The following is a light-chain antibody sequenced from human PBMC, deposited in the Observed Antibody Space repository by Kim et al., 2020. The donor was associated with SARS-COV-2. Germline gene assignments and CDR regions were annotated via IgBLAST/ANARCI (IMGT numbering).Light chain of an antibody. CDR2: GAS. CDR3: QQYDTTPWT. V-gene: IGKV3-20*01. Sequence: YPGERATLSCRASQSLSNNYLAWYQQRPGQAPRLLIFGASARATGIPDRFSGGGSGTDFTLTISRLEPEDFAVYFCQQYDTTPWTFGQGTKVDIK. CDR1: QSLSNNY. J-gene: IGKJ1*01.